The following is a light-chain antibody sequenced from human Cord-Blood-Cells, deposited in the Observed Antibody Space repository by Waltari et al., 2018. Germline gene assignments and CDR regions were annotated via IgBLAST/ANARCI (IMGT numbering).Light chain of an antibody. J-gene: IGLJ3*02. CDR2: DVS. CDR3: CSYAGSYTWV. CDR1: SSDVGGFNY. V-gene: IGLV2-11*01. Sequence: QPALTHPRSVSGPPGQPVTISSPGPSSDVGGFNYVPWYQQHPGKAPKLMIYDVSKRPSGVPDRFSGSKSGNTASLTISGLQAEDEADYYCCSYAGSYTWVFGGGTKLTVL.